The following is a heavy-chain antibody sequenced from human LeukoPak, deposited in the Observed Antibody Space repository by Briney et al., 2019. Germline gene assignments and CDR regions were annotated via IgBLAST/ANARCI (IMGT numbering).Heavy chain of an antibody. CDR1: GGTFSSYA. J-gene: IGHJ4*02. D-gene: IGHD6-19*01. CDR2: IIPIFGTA. V-gene: IGHV1-69*05. CDR3: ARVRYSSGWYDY. Sequence: SVKVSCKASGGTFSSYAISWVRQAPGQGLEWMGRIIPIFGTANYAQKFQGRVTITTDESTSTAYMELSSLRSEDTAVYYCARVRYSSGWYDYWGQGNLVTVSS.